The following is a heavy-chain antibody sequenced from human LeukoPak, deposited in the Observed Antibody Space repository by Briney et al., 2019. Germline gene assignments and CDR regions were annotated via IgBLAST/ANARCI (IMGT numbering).Heavy chain of an antibody. CDR2: INPNSGAT. V-gene: IGHV1-2*02. CDR3: ARVPTYKEPGGNWFDP. CDR1: RYTFTGYY. J-gene: IGHJ5*02. Sequence: ASVKVSCKASRYTFTGYYMHWLRLAPGQGLEWMGWINPNSGATNYAQKFQGRVTMTRDTSISTAYMELSWLRSDDTAVYYCARVPTYKEPGGNWFDPWGQGTLVTVSS. D-gene: IGHD1-14*01.